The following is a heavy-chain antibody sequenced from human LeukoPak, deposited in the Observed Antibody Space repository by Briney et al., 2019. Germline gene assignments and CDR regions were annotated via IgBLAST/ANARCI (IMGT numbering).Heavy chain of an antibody. Sequence: SETLSLTCGVSGTSIRYYYWSWIRQTPGKGLEWVGDINDRGSTNHNPSLKSRVTMSVDVSKSQFSLNLRSVTAADSAIYYCVSLGNRIVGFKDYWLFDVWSPGTLVTAST. D-gene: IGHD2/OR15-2a*01. V-gene: IGHV4-34*01. CDR2: INDRGST. J-gene: IGHJ2*01. CDR1: GTSIRYYY. CDR3: VSLGNRIVGFKDYWLFDV.